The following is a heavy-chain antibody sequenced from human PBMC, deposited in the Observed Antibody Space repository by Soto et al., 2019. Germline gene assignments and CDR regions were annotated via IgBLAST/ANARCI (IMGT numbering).Heavy chain of an antibody. V-gene: IGHV3-48*01. CDR2: ISSNSSTI. CDR1: GFTFSSYS. Sequence: GGSLRLSCAASGFTFSSYSMNWVRQAPGKGLEWVSYISSNSSTIYYADSVKGRFTISRDNAKNSLYLQMNSLRAEDTAVYYCARDASWLQYERPYYYYMDVWGKGTTVTVSS. J-gene: IGHJ6*03. D-gene: IGHD4-4*01. CDR3: ARDASWLQYERPYYYYMDV.